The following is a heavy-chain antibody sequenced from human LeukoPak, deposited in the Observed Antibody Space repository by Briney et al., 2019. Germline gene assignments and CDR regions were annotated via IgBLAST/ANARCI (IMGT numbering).Heavy chain of an antibody. CDR2: IRHDGSNK. Sequence: GGSLRLSYAASGFTFSSYGMYWVRQAPGKGLEWVAFIRHDGSNKYHADSVKGRFTISRDNSKNTLYLQMNSLKTEDTAVYYCARDDILTGYIYYYGMDVWGQGTTVTVSS. V-gene: IGHV3-30*02. J-gene: IGHJ6*02. CDR3: ARDDILTGYIYYYGMDV. CDR1: GFTFSSYG. D-gene: IGHD3-9*01.